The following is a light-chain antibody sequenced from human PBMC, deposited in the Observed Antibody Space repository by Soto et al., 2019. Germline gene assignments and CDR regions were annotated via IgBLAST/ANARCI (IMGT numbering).Light chain of an antibody. CDR1: SGHKNYI. V-gene: IGLV4-69*01. J-gene: IGLJ2*01. CDR3: QTWGTGIHVV. CDR2: LSSDCSH. Sequence: QPVLTQSPSASASLGASVKLTCTLSSGHKNYIIAWHQQQPEKGPRFLMKLSSDCSHRRGDGVPDRFTGACSGTERYLTISSLQSEDEAVYYCQTWGTGIHVVFGGGTKLTVL.